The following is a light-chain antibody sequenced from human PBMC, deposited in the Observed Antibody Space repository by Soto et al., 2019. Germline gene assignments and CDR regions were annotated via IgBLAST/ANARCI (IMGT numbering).Light chain of an antibody. V-gene: IGLV3-27*01. J-gene: IGLJ2*01. CDR2: KDS. Sequence: SYELTQPSSVSVSPGQTARITCSGDVLAKKYARWFQQKPGQAPVLVIYKDSERPSGIPERFSGSSSGTTVTLTISGAQVEDEADYYCYSAAVNNLVVFGGGTKLTVL. CDR3: YSAAVNNLVV. CDR1: VLAKKY.